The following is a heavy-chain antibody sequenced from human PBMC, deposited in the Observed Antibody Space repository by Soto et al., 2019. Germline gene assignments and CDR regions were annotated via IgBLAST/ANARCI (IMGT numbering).Heavy chain of an antibody. CDR1: GFTFNTYG. CDR2: IWYDGSNK. CDR3: ARGGYSAGWTYGMDV. J-gene: IGHJ6*02. Sequence: QVQLVESGGGEVQPGRSLRLSCAASGFTFNTYGMHWVGQAPGKGLEWVAVIWYDGSNKYYADSVKGRFTISRDNSKNTLYMEMNSLRAEDTAVYHCARGGYSAGWTYGMDVWGQGTTVTVS. V-gene: IGHV3-33*01. D-gene: IGHD6-19*01.